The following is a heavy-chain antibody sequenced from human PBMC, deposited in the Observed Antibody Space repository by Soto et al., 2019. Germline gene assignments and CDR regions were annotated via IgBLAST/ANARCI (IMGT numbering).Heavy chain of an antibody. D-gene: IGHD6-13*01. CDR1: GYSFTSYW. V-gene: IGHV5-51*01. CDR2: IYPGDSDT. CDR3: ARRLGYSSSWYYFDY. J-gene: IGHJ4*02. Sequence: PGGSLKISCKGSGYSFTSYWIGWVRQMPGKGLERMGIIYPGDSDTRYSPSFQGQVTLSADKSISTAYLQWSSLKASDTAMYYCARRLGYSSSWYYFDYWAQGTLVTVSS.